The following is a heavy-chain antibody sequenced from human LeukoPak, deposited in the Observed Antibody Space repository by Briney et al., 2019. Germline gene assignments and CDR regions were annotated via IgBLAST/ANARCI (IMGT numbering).Heavy chain of an antibody. CDR2: ISNDGNIK. Sequence: GGSLRLSCAGSGFIFSTYGMHWVRQAPGKGLEWVAVISNDGNIKFYADSVRGRFTISRDNSKNTLYLQMNSLTPEDTAVYYCAKEDVTMVTPDYWGQGTLVTVSS. V-gene: IGHV3-30*18. J-gene: IGHJ4*02. CDR3: AKEDVTMVTPDY. CDR1: GFIFSTYG. D-gene: IGHD5-18*01.